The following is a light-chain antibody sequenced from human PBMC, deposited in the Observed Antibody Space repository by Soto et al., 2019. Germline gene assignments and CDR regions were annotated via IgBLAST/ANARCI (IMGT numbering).Light chain of an antibody. CDR1: QGISSF. J-gene: IGKJ1*01. CDR2: AAS. CDR3: QNYYSAPET. V-gene: IGKV1-27*01. Sequence: DFQMTQSPSSLSASVGDRVTITCRASQGISSFLAWYQQRPGKVPKVLIYAASTLHSGVPSRFTGSGSGTDFTLTITNVQPEDVASYYCQNYYSAPETFGQGTKVEI.